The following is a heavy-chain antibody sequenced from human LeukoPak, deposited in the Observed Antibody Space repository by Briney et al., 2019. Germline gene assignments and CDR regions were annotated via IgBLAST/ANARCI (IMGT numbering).Heavy chain of an antibody. Sequence: SETLSLTCGVSGGSFSSHYWTWIRQPPGKGLEWIGEINPRGSTNYNPSLESRVTVSADTSRNQLSLSLTSVTAADSAVYFCARGLRQGSAWSWGPKEKSYQYMDVWGAGTTVIVSS. J-gene: IGHJ6*04. V-gene: IGHV4-34*01. CDR1: GGSFSSHY. CDR2: INPRGST. CDR3: ARGLRQGSAWSWGPKEKSYQYMDV. D-gene: IGHD6-19*01.